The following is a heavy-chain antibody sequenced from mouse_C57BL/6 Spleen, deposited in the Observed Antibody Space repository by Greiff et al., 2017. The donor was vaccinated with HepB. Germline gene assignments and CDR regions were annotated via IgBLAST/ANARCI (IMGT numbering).Heavy chain of an antibody. Sequence: QVQLKESGAELVKPGASVKLSCKASGYTFTSYWMQWVKQRPGQGLEWIGEIDPSDSYTNYNQKFKGKATLTVDTSSSTAYMQLSSLTSEDSAVYYCARRNYGNPYFDYWGQGTTLTVSS. CDR2: IDPSDSYT. V-gene: IGHV1-50*01. J-gene: IGHJ2*01. CDR1: GYTFTSYW. D-gene: IGHD2-1*01. CDR3: ARRNYGNPYFDY.